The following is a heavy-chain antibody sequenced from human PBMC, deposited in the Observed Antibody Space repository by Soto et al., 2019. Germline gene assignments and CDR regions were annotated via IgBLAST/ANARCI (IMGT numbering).Heavy chain of an antibody. CDR1: GFTFSSYA. CDR3: AKGTSVDDYIWGSYRPLDY. J-gene: IGHJ4*02. V-gene: IGHV3-23*01. CDR2: ISGSGGST. Sequence: EVQLLESGGGLVQPGGSRRLPCPASGFTFSSYALSWAGQAPGKGLGGASPISGSGGSTYYADSVKGRFTISRDNSKNTLYLQMNSLRAEDTAVYYCAKGTSVDDYIWGSYRPLDYWGQGTLVTVSS. D-gene: IGHD3-16*02.